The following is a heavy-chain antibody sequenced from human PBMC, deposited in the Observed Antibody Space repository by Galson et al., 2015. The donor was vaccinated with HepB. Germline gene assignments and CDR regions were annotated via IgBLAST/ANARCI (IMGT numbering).Heavy chain of an antibody. CDR2: ISAYNGNT. J-gene: IGHJ6*02. Sequence: SVKVSCKASGYTFTSYGISWVRQAPGQGLEWMGWISAYNGNTNYAQKLQGRVTMTTDTSTSTAYMELRSLRSDDTAVYYCARDQHGDYVPEVYYYYGMDVWGQGTTVTVSS. CDR1: GYTFTSYG. D-gene: IGHD4-17*01. CDR3: ARDQHGDYVPEVYYYYGMDV. V-gene: IGHV1-18*01.